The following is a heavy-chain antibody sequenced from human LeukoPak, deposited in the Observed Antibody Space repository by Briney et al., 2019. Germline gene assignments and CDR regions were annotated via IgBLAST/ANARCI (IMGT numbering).Heavy chain of an antibody. CDR2: INPYSGAT. CDR3: ATSTVTHTRDP. D-gene: IGHD1-1*01. J-gene: IGHJ5*02. Sequence: ASVKVSCQASGYTFSDFYCNWVRQAPGQGLEWMGWINPYSGATISAQNFQGRVTLTWDASIGTAYMELSRLRSDDTAVYYCATSTVTHTRDPWGQGTLVTVSS. V-gene: IGHV1-2*02. CDR1: GYTFSDFY.